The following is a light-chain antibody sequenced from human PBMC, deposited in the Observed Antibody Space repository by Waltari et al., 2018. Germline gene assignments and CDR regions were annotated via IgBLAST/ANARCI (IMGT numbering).Light chain of an antibody. J-gene: IGKJ1*01. Sequence: IVLTHSQGTLSLSPGDRATLSCRASQRVTYNYLAWFQRKPGQAPRLLVYGASTRATGIPDRFSGSGSGTAFTLTITRLEPEDFAVYYCQQYGYSSWTFGQGTKVEIK. V-gene: IGKV3-20*01. CDR2: GAS. CDR3: QQYGYSSWT. CDR1: QRVTYNY.